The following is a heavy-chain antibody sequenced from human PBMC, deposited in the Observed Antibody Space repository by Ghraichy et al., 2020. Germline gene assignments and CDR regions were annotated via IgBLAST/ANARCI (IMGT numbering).Heavy chain of an antibody. V-gene: IGHV3-21*01. CDR1: GFTFSVYS. CDR2: ISSTSSLI. Sequence: GGSLRLSCAASGFTFSVYSMNWVRQAPGKGLEWVSSISSTSSLIYYADSLKGRFTISRDNATNSLYLQMNSLRAEDTAVYYCARARGYSGYDPNGYYYGMDVWGQGTTVTVSS. J-gene: IGHJ6*02. D-gene: IGHD5-12*01. CDR3: ARARGYSGYDPNGYYYGMDV.